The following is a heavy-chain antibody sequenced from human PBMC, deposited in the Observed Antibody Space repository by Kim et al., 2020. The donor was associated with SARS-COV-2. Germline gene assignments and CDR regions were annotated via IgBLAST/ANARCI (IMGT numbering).Heavy chain of an antibody. V-gene: IGHV4-31*03. Sequence: SETLSLTCTVSGGSISSGCYYWSWIRQHPGKGLEWIGYIYYSGSTYYNPSLKSRVTISVDTSKNQFSLKLSSVTAADTAVYYCARDPLKNPVPLDYYYYYGMDVWGQGTTVTVSS. J-gene: IGHJ6*02. CDR1: GGSISSGCYY. CDR3: ARDPLKNPVPLDYYYYYGMDV. CDR2: IYYSGST.